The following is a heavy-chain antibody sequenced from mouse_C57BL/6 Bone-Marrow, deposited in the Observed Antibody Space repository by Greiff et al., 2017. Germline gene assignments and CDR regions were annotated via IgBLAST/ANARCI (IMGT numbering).Heavy chain of an antibody. CDR1: GYTFTSYW. J-gene: IGHJ3*01. Sequence: QVQLQQPGAELVRPGTSVKLSCKASGYTFTSYWMHWVKQRPGQGLEWIGVIDPSDSYTNYNQKFKGKATLTVDTSSSTAYMQLSSLTSEDSAVYYCARSIRAWFAYWGQGTLVTVSA. CDR3: ARSIRAWFAY. CDR2: IDPSDSYT. V-gene: IGHV1-59*01.